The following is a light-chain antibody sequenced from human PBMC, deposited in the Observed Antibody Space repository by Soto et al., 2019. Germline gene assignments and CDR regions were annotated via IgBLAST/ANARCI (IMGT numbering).Light chain of an antibody. Sequence: QSALTQPASVSGSPGQSITISCTGTSSDVGNYNLVSWYQQHPGKAPKLMIYEGSKRPSGVSNRFSGSKSGNTASLTISGLQAEDEADYYCSSYVGSSPVLFGGGTKVTVL. CDR2: EGS. V-gene: IGLV2-23*01. CDR3: SSYVGSSPVL. J-gene: IGLJ2*01. CDR1: SSDVGNYNL.